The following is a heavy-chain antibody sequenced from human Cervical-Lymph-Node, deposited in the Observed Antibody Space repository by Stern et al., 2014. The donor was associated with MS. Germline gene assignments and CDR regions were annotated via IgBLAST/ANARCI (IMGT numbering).Heavy chain of an antibody. CDR1: GGTFSTSG. Sequence: QMQLVQSGAEVKKPGSSVKVSCKASGGTFSTSGISWVRQAPGQGLEWMGGIIPVLGTTNYARKFQGRVTITADTSTSTVHMALSNLTSEDTAVYYCARDLGVGPSVSWGEGTVVTVSS. D-gene: IGHD1-26*01. J-gene: IGHJ5*02. V-gene: IGHV1-69*06. CDR2: IIPVLGTT. CDR3: ARDLGVGPSVS.